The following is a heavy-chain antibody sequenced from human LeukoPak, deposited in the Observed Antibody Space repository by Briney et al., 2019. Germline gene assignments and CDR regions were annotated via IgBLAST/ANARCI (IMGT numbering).Heavy chain of an antibody. V-gene: IGHV4-30-2*01. Sequence: SQTLSLTCAVSGGSISSGGYSWSWIRQPPGKGLEWIGYIYHSGSTYHNPSLKSRVTISVDRSKNQFSLKLSSVTAADTAVYYCASIYCSGGSCYVGYWGQGTLVTVSS. CDR3: ASIYCSGGSCYVGY. CDR1: GGSISSGGYS. J-gene: IGHJ4*02. D-gene: IGHD2-15*01. CDR2: IYHSGST.